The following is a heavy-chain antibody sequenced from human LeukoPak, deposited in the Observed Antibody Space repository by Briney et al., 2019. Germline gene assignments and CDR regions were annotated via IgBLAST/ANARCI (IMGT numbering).Heavy chain of an antibody. Sequence: SETLSLTCTVSGGSISSSSYYWGWIRQPPGKGLGWIGSICYSGSTYYNPSLKSRVTISVDTSKNQVSLKLSSAAAADPAVYYCARHDYSSGLSWFDPWGQGTLVTVSS. CDR2: ICYSGST. CDR1: GGSISSSSYY. J-gene: IGHJ5*02. CDR3: ARHDYSSGLSWFDP. V-gene: IGHV4-39*01. D-gene: IGHD6-19*01.